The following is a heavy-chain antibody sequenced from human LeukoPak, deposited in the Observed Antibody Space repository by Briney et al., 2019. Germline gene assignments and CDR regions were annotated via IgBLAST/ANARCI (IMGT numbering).Heavy chain of an antibody. Sequence: GSLRLSCAASGFTFSSYAMSWVRQAPGKGLEWVSAISGSGGSTYYADSVKGRFTISRDNSKNTLYLQMNSLRAEDTAVYYCAKDIVVVVAATVGKNWGQGTLVTVSS. D-gene: IGHD2-15*01. J-gene: IGHJ4*02. CDR3: AKDIVVVVAATVGKN. CDR2: ISGSGGST. CDR1: GFTFSSYA. V-gene: IGHV3-23*01.